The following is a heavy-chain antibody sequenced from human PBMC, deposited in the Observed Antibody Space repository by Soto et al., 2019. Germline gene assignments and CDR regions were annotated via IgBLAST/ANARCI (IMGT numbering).Heavy chain of an antibody. CDR3: ARGPRVSSTGTGAH. D-gene: IGHD1-1*01. Sequence: GASVKVSFKASGGTFSSYAISWVRQAPGQGLEWMGGIIPIFGTANYAQKFQGRVTITADESTRTAYMELSSLRSEDTAVYYCARGPRVSSTGTGAHWGRGTLVTVSS. CDR2: IIPIFGTA. CDR1: GGTFSSYA. V-gene: IGHV1-69*13. J-gene: IGHJ4*02.